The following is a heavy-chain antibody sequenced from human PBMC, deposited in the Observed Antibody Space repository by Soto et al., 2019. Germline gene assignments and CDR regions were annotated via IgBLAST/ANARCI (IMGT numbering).Heavy chain of an antibody. CDR2: ISGIGGCT. D-gene: IGHD2-2*01. CDR3: AKHIVVVPAATGLDY. V-gene: IGHV3-23*01. Sequence: GGSLRLSCAASGFTFSSYAMSWVRQAPGKGLEWVSVISGIGGCTYYADSVKGRFTISRDNFKNTLYLQMNSLRAEDTAVYYCAKHIVVVPAATGLDYWGQGTLVTVSS. CDR1: GFTFSSYA. J-gene: IGHJ4*02.